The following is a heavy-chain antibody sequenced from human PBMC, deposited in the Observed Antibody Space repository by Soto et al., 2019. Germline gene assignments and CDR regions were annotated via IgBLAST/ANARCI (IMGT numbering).Heavy chain of an antibody. V-gene: IGHV1-46*03. CDR2: INPSGGST. Sequence: ASVKVYCKASGYTFTSYGISWVRQAPGQGLEWMGIINPSGGSTSYAQKFQGRVTMTRDTSTSTVYMELSSLRSEDTAVYYCARSLSRSGPPMGIWGHGTMVTVSS. CDR3: ARSLSRSGPPMGI. D-gene: IGHD2-15*01. CDR1: GYTFTSYG. J-gene: IGHJ3*02.